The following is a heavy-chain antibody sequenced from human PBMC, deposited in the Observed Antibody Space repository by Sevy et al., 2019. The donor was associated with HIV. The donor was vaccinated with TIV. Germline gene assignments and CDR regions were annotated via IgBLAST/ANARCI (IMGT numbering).Heavy chain of an antibody. Sequence: GESLKISCKGSGYSFTSYWIGWVRQMPGKGLEWMGIIYPGDSDTRYSPSFQGQVTISADKSISTAYLQWSSLKASDTAMYYRAGGPAFYRGGYRGGGVNWGQGTLVTVSS. CDR2: IYPGDSDT. CDR1: GYSFTSYW. D-gene: IGHD1-26*01. CDR3: AGGPAFYRGGYRGGGVN. V-gene: IGHV5-51*01. J-gene: IGHJ4*02.